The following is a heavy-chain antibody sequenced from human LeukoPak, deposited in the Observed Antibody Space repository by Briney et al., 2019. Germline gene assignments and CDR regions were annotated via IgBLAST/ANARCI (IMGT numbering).Heavy chain of an antibody. J-gene: IGHJ4*02. D-gene: IGHD3-10*01. V-gene: IGHV3-33*01. CDR1: GFTFSSYG. CDR2: IWYDGSNK. Sequence: SLRLSCAASGFTFSSYGMHWVRQAPGKGLEWVAVIWYDGSNKYYADSVKGRFTISRDNSKNTLSLQMDSLRAEDTAVYYCARDIGPSSGSPFDYWGQGTLVTVSS. CDR3: ARDIGPSSGSPFDY.